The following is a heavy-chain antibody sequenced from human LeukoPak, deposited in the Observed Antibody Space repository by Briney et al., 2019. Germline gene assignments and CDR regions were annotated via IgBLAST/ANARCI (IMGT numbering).Heavy chain of an antibody. Sequence: ASVKVSCKASGYTFSSYGITWVRQAPGQGLEWMGWINIYNGNTNYAQMLQGRVTMTTDTSTSTAYMELRSLRSDDTAVYYCARDCGSSTSCYPHAEYFQHWGQGTLVTVSS. CDR3: ARDCGSSTSCYPHAEYFQH. V-gene: IGHV1-18*01. J-gene: IGHJ1*01. D-gene: IGHD2-2*01. CDR2: INIYNGNT. CDR1: GYTFSSYG.